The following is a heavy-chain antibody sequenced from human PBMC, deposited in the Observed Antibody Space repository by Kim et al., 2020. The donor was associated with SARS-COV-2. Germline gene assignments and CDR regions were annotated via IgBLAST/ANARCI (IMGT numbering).Heavy chain of an antibody. CDR1: GGSISSSSYY. CDR2: IYYSGST. J-gene: IGHJ4*02. Sequence: SETLSLTCTVSGGSISSSSYYWGWIRQPPGKGLEWIGSIYYSGSTYYNPSLKSRVTISVDTSKNQFSLKLSSVPAADTAVYYCARHAPLLLFDYWGQGTLVTVSS. D-gene: IGHD2-21*01. V-gene: IGHV4-39*01. CDR3: ARHAPLLLFDY.